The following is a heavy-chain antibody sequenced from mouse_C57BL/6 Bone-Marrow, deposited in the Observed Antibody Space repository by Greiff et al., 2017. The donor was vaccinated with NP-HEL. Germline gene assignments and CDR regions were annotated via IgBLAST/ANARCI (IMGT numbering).Heavy chain of an antibody. CDR3: ARHACDGYLDY. J-gene: IGHJ2*01. D-gene: IGHD2-3*01. Sequence: EVQLQQSGGGLVQPGGSLKLSCAASGFTFSDYYMYWVRQTPEKRLEWVAYISNGGGSTYYPDTVKGRFTISRDNAKNTLYLQMSRLKSEDTAMYYCARHACDGYLDYWGQGTTLTVSS. CDR2: ISNGGGST. CDR1: GFTFSDYY. V-gene: IGHV5-12*01.